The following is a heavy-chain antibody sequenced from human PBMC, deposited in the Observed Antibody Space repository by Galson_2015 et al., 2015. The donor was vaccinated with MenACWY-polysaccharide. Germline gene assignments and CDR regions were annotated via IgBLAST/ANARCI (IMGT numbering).Heavy chain of an antibody. CDR3: AIEGGSSGRSGYFDP. Sequence: SLRLSCADSAFTLHRYIIHWVRQAPGKGLEWVAAMSHDGDSKYYIDSAKGRFTISRDSSNNVVHLQMDSLRPEDTAVYYCAIEGGSSGRSGYFDPWGQGTLVTVSS. J-gene: IGHJ4*02. CDR2: MSHDGDSK. CDR1: AFTLHRYI. V-gene: IGHV3-30*04. D-gene: IGHD6-19*01.